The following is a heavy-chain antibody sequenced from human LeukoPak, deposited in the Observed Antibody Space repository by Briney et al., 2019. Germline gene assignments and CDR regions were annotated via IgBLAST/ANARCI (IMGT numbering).Heavy chain of an antibody. CDR2: IIPIFGTA. V-gene: IGHV1-69*13. CDR1: GGTFSSYA. CDR3: ARRLQDYYYYMDV. J-gene: IGHJ6*03. Sequence: SVKVSCKASGGTFSSYAISWVRQAPGQGLEWMGGIIPIFGTANYAQKFQGRVTITADESTSTAYMELSSLRSVDTAVYYCARRLQDYYYYMDVWGKGTTVTVSS. D-gene: IGHD4-11*01.